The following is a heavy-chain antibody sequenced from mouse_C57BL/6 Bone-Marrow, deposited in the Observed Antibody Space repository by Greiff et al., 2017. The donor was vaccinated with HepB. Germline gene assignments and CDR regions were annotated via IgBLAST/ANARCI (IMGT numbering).Heavy chain of an antibody. CDR2: IYIGNGYT. CDR3: ARRSNYPSYWYFDV. Sequence: VQLKQSGAELVRPGSSVKMSCKTSGYTFTSYGIIWVKQRPGQGLEWIGYIYIGNGYTEYNEKFKGKATLTSDTSSSTAYMQLSSLTSEDSAIYFCARRSNYPSYWYFDVWGTGTTVTVSS. CDR1: GYTFTSYG. D-gene: IGHD2-5*01. V-gene: IGHV1-58*01. J-gene: IGHJ1*03.